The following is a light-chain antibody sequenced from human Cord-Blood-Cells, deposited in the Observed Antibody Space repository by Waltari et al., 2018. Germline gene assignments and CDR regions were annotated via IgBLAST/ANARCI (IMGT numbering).Light chain of an antibody. CDR3: QQSGA. Sequence: EIVLTQSPGTLSLSPGERATLSCRASQSVSSSYLAWYQQKPGQAPRLLIYGASSRATGIPDRVSGSGSGPDFTLTISRLEPEDFAVYYCQQSGAFGQGTKVEIK. CDR1: QSVSSSY. J-gene: IGKJ1*01. V-gene: IGKV3-20*01. CDR2: GAS.